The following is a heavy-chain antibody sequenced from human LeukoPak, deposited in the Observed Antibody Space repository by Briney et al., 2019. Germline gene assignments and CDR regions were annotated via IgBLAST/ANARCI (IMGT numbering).Heavy chain of an antibody. CDR1: GFNFSTYW. J-gene: IGHJ4*02. Sequence: GGSLRLSCAASGFNFSTYWMTWVRQAPGKGLEWVANTNQDGSDTKYVDSVKGRFTMSRDNSKNTLYLQMNSLRIEDTAVYYCAKLWASSQGVDYWGQGTLVTVSS. CDR2: TNQDGSDT. V-gene: IGHV3-7*01. D-gene: IGHD6-13*01. CDR3: AKLWASSQGVDY.